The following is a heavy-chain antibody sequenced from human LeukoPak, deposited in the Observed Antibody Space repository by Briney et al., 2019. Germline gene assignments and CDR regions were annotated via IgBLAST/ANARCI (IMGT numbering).Heavy chain of an antibody. V-gene: IGHV4-61*01. Sequence: SETLSLTCTVSGGSVSSGSYYWSWIRQPPGKGLEWIGYIYNSGSINYNPSLKSRITMSVDTSKNQFSLKLSSVTAADTAVYYCARDDSGRSSGYFEFYHGMDVWGQGTTVTVSS. CDR3: ARDDSGRSSGYFEFYHGMDV. CDR2: IYNSGSI. CDR1: GGSVSSGSYY. D-gene: IGHD6-19*01. J-gene: IGHJ6*02.